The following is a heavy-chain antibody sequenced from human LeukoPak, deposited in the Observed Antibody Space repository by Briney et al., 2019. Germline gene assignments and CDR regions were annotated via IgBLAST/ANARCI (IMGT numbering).Heavy chain of an antibody. V-gene: IGHV3-21*01. Sequence: GGSLRLSCTVSGFPLSSYRVNWVRQAPGQGLERVSSISTSSSNIYYADSVKGRFAVSRDNSKNSVYLQMNSLRAEDTAVYYCAREFYGYDAFDIWGQGTMVTVSS. CDR3: AREFYGYDAFDI. CDR2: ISTSSSNI. D-gene: IGHD5-18*01. J-gene: IGHJ3*02. CDR1: GFPLSSYR.